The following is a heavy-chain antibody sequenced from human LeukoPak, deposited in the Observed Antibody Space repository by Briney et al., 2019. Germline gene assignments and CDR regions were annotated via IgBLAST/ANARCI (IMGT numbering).Heavy chain of an antibody. J-gene: IGHJ5*02. D-gene: IGHD5-12*01. CDR1: GYTFTGYY. V-gene: IGHV1-2*02. CDR3: ARDGGYELYNWFDP. CDR2: INPNSVGT. Sequence: GASVKVSCKASGYTFTGYYMHWVRQAPGQGLEWMGWINPNSVGTNYAQKFQGRVTMTRDTSISTAYMELSRLRSDDTAVYYCARDGGYELYNWFDPWGQGTLVTVSS.